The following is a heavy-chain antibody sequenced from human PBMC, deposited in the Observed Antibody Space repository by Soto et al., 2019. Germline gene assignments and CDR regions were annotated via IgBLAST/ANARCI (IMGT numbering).Heavy chain of an antibody. CDR2: IQYSGST. D-gene: IGHD4-17*01. Sequence: RSLTCTVSGGSITAYYWTWIRQPPGKGLEWIGYIQYSGSTKYSPSLKSRVTISLDTSKNQFSLKLNSVTAADTAVYYCARDFNDFGNYEPYGMDVWGQGTTVTAP. J-gene: IGHJ6*02. V-gene: IGHV4-59*01. CDR1: GGSITAYY. CDR3: ARDFNDFGNYEPYGMDV.